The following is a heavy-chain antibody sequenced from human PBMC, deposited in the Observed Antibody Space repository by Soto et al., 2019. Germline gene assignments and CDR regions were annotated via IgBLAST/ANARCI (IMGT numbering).Heavy chain of an antibody. CDR3: ASPSTSGTTDF. J-gene: IGHJ4*02. CDR2: IREDGGAK. Sequence: ELQLVESGGDLVQLGGSLRLSCGVSGFIVSDYWMSWVRQAPGKGLEWVATIREDGGAKYYVDSVKGRFTISRDNARNSLFLQMNGLGVEDTAVYYCASPSTSGTTDFWGQGTLVTVSS. D-gene: IGHD1-26*01. V-gene: IGHV3-7*01. CDR1: GFIVSDYW.